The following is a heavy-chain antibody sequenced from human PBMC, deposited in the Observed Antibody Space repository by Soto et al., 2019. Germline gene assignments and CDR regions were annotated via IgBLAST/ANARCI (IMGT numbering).Heavy chain of an antibody. CDR1: GFTVCSYA. CDR2: ISSSSSNI. J-gene: IGHJ4*02. V-gene: IGHV3-21*01. Sequence: GGSLRLSCAACGFTVCSYAMHGVRQEPGKGLEWVSSISSSSSNIYYADSVKGRFTISRDNAKNSLYLQMNSLRAEDTAVYYCARVLSFDWLLSPIDYWGQGTLVTVSS. D-gene: IGHD3-9*01. CDR3: ARVLSFDWLLSPIDY.